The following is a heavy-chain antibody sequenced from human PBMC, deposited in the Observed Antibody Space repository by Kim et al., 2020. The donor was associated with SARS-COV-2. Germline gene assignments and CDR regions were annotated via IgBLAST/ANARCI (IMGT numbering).Heavy chain of an antibody. CDR1: GGSISSYY. Sequence: SETLSLTCTVSGGSISSYYWSWIRQPPGKGLEWIGYIYYSGRTNYNPSLKSRVTISVDTSKNQFSLKLSSVTAADTAVYYCARWSHVDTAMVLDYWGQGTLVTVSS. J-gene: IGHJ4*02. CDR2: IYYSGRT. D-gene: IGHD5-18*01. V-gene: IGHV4-59*13. CDR3: ARWSHVDTAMVLDY.